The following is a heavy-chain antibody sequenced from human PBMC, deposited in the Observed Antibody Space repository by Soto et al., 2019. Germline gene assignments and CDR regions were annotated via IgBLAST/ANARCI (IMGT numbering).Heavy chain of an antibody. CDR2: ISGSADMT. J-gene: IGHJ3*02. CDR3: ARDRQFYDSNGDLAFDM. D-gene: IGHD3-22*01. V-gene: IGHV3-23*01. Sequence: PGGSLRLSCAASGFTFSNYAMSWVRQTPGKGLEWVSDISGSADMTNYADSVRGRFTISRDNSKNTLRPEDTAVYYCARDRQFYDSNGDLAFDMWGQGTLVTGSS. CDR1: GFTFSNYA.